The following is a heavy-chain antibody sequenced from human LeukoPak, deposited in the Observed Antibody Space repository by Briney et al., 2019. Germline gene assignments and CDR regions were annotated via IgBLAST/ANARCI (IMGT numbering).Heavy chain of an antibody. Sequence: SETLSLTCTVSGGSISSYYWSWIRQPPGKGLEWIGYIYYSGSTNYNPSLKSRVTISVDTSKNQFSLKLSSVTAADTAVYYCARDLIVGDPGFDYWGQGTLVTVSS. V-gene: IGHV4-59*12. CDR2: IYYSGST. D-gene: IGHD1-26*01. J-gene: IGHJ4*02. CDR3: ARDLIVGDPGFDY. CDR1: GGSISSYY.